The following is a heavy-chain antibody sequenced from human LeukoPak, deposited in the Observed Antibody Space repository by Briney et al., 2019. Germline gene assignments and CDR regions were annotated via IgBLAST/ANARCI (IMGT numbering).Heavy chain of an antibody. CDR3: ARGSGYSNPLDY. V-gene: IGHV4-59*12. CDR1: GGSISSYY. J-gene: IGHJ4*02. CDR2: IYNSGST. Sequence: SETLSLTCSVSGGSISSYYWSWIRQPPGKGLEWIGYIYNSGSTNYNPALKSRVSISVDTSKNQFSLKLSSVTAADTAVYYCARGSGYSNPLDYWGQGTLVTVSS. D-gene: IGHD3-22*01.